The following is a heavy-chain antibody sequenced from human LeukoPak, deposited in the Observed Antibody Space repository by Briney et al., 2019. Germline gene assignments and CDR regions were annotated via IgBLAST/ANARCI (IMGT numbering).Heavy chain of an antibody. J-gene: IGHJ4*02. CDR1: GGTFSSYA. CDR3: ASSGRGYSYGLAD. Sequence: ASVKVSCKASGGTFSSYAISWVRQAPGQGLEWMGGIIPISGTANYAQKFQGRVTITTDESTSTAYMELSSLRSEDTAVYYCASSGRGYSYGLADWGQGTLVTVSS. V-gene: IGHV1-69*05. D-gene: IGHD5-18*01. CDR2: IIPISGTA.